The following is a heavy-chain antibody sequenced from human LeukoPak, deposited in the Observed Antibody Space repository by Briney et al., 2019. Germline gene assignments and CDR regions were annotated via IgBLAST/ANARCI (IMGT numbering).Heavy chain of an antibody. CDR1: GFSFDSYT. J-gene: IGHJ6*02. CDR3: VRDVSRRIGMDV. CDR2: ISPVSSYT. D-gene: IGHD2/OR15-2a*01. V-gene: IGHV3-21*01. Sequence: SGGSLRLSCLDSGFSFDSYTMNWVREAPGKGLEWVSTISPVSSYTWYAESVKGRFTISRDNPKNSLYLQMDSLRAEDTAVYYCVRDVSRRIGMDVWGQGTTVTVSS.